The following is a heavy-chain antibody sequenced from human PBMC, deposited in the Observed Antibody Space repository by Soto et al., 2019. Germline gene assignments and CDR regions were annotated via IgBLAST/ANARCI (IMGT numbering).Heavy chain of an antibody. CDR3: SGCSGGDFHQNYGIVV. CDR1: GFTFSSCT. V-gene: IGHV3-21*01. Sequence: EVPLVESGGGLVKPGGSLRLSCAVSGFTFSSCTMNWVRQAPGKGLEWVSSISPSTSHIYYADSVKGRFTISRDNAKNSLFLQMNRLSAEDTAVYYCSGCSGGDFHQNYGIVVWGQGTTVTVSS. CDR2: ISPSTSHI. D-gene: IGHD2-15*01. J-gene: IGHJ6*02.